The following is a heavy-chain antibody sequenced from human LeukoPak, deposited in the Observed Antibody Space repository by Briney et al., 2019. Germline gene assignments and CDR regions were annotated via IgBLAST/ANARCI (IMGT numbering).Heavy chain of an antibody. V-gene: IGHV3-23*01. Sequence: GGSLRLSCAASGFTFSNYAMTWVRQAPGKGLEWVSGISARGALNADSVRGRFTISRDNSKNTLYLQMNSLRGDDTAVYYCAKELAAADNPAFDSWGQGALVTVSS. D-gene: IGHD6-13*01. J-gene: IGHJ4*02. CDR3: AKELAAADNPAFDS. CDR1: GFTFSNYA. CDR2: ISARGA.